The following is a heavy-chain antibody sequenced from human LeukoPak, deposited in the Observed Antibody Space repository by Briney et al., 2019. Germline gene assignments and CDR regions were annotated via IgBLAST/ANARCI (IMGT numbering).Heavy chain of an antibody. V-gene: IGHV4-59*11. CDR3: ARTIFGVVGSFHFDY. Sequence: KPSETLSLTCTVPGGSISSHYWSWIRQPPGKGLEWIGYIYYTGSTNYNPSLKSRVTISVDTSKNQFSLKLSSVTAADTAMYYCARTIFGVVGSFHFDYWGQGTLVTVSS. D-gene: IGHD3-3*01. CDR2: IYYTGST. J-gene: IGHJ4*02. CDR1: GGSISSHY.